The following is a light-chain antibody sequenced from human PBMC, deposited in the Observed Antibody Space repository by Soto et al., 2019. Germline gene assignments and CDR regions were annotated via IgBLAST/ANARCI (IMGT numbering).Light chain of an antibody. Sequence: QSVLTQPPSASGSPGQSVSISCTGTSSDVGGYNYVSWFQQYPGKAPKLLIHEVNKRPSGVPDRFSGSKSGNTAALTVSGLEAEDEADYYCCSYAGSYTYVFGTGTKVTVL. CDR2: EVN. CDR1: SSDVGGYNY. CDR3: CSYAGSYTYV. V-gene: IGLV2-8*01. J-gene: IGLJ1*01.